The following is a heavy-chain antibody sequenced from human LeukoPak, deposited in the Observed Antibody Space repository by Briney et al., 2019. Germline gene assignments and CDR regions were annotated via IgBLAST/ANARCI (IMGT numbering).Heavy chain of an antibody. CDR1: GGSFSGYY. V-gene: IGHV4-34*01. J-gene: IGHJ4*02. CDR3: ARGGSYSSGWYTGYYFDY. D-gene: IGHD6-19*01. CDR2: INHSGST. Sequence: PSETLSLTCAVYGGSFSGYYWSRIRQPPGKGLEWIGEINHSGSTNYNPSLKSRVTISVDTSKNQFSLKLSSVTAADTAVYYCARGGSYSSGWYTGYYFDYWGQGTLVTVSS.